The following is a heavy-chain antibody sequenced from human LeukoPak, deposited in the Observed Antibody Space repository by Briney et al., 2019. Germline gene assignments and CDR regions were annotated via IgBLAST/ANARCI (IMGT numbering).Heavy chain of an antibody. J-gene: IGHJ4*02. CDR1: GFSFSVYE. V-gene: IGHV3-48*03. CDR2: INIDSITV. Sequence: GGSLRLSCAASGFSFSVYEIHWVRQAPGKGLEWVSYINIDSITVNYADSVKGRFTISRDNAKNSLYLQMNSLRAEDTAVYYCSTAKFDNWGQGTLVTVSS. CDR3: STAKFDN.